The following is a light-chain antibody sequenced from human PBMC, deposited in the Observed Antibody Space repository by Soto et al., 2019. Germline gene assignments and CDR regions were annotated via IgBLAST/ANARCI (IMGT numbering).Light chain of an antibody. CDR1: SSNIGAGYD. J-gene: IGLJ1*01. CDR2: GNS. CDR3: QSYDSSLSGYYV. V-gene: IGLV1-40*01. Sequence: QSVLTQPPSVSGAPGQRVTISCTGSSSNIGAGYDVHWYQQLPGTAPKLLIYGNSNRPSGVPHRFSGSKSGTSASLAITGLQAEDEADYYCQSYDSSLSGYYVFGTGTKLTVL.